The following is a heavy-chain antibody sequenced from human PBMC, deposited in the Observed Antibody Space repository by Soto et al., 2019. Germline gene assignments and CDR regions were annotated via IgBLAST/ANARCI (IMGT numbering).Heavy chain of an antibody. Sequence: PGGSLRLSCAASGFIFSSYAMSWVRQAPGKGLEWVSAISGSGGSTYYADSVKGRFTISRDNSKNTLYLQMNSLRAEDTAVYYCTTEELGYYYDSSGSSRFDYWGQGTLVTVSS. V-gene: IGHV3-23*01. D-gene: IGHD3-22*01. CDR1: GFIFSSYA. CDR2: ISGSGGST. J-gene: IGHJ4*02. CDR3: TTEELGYYYDSSGSSRFDY.